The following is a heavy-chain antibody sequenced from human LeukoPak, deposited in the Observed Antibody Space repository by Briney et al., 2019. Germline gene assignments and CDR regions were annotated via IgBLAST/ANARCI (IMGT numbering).Heavy chain of an antibody. CDR2: ISGSGYSP. D-gene: IGHD6-13*01. Sequence: GGSLRLSCAASGFTFSSYGMHWVRQAPGKGLEWVSAISGSGYSPYYADSVKGRFPISRDNSKNTLYLQMSSLSAEDTAIYYCAKAEQLGTWYYFALDVWGQGATVTVSS. CDR1: GFTFSSYG. V-gene: IGHV3-23*01. CDR3: AKAEQLGTWYYFALDV. J-gene: IGHJ6*02.